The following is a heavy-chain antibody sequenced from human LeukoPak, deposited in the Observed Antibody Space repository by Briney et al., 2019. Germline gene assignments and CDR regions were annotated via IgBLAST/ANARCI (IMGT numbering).Heavy chain of an antibody. V-gene: IGHV4-59*01. CDR3: ARDRQQLFPLAFDI. D-gene: IGHD6-13*01. J-gene: IGHJ3*02. CDR1: GGSISSYY. CDR2: IYYSGST. Sequence: PSETLSLTCTVSGGSISSYYWSWIRQPPGKGLEWIGYIYYSGSTNYNPSLKSRVTISVDTSKNQFSLKLSSATAADTAVYYCARDRQQLFPLAFDIWGQGTMVTVSS.